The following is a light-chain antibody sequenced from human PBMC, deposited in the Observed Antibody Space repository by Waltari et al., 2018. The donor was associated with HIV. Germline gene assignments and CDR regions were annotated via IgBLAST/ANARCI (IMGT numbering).Light chain of an antibody. CDR2: DVF. CDR3: SSYTTTNTII. Sequence: QSALPQPAPVSGSPGQSIPISCTGTTSAIWAYEYLSWYRQHPDKAPQLLIYDVFYRPSGVSHRFSGSKSGNTASLTISGLQAEDEAVYSCSSYTTTNTIIFGGGTKLTVL. V-gene: IGLV2-14*03. CDR1: TSAIWAYEY. J-gene: IGLJ2*01.